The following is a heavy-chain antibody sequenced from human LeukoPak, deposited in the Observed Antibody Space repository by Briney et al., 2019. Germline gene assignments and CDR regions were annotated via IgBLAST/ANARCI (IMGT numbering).Heavy chain of an antibody. J-gene: IGHJ4*02. CDR1: GFTFSSYA. CDR2: ISYDGSNK. D-gene: IGHD4-17*01. Sequence: GRSLRLSCAASGFTFSSYAMHWVRQAPGKGLEWVAVISYDGSNKYYADSVKGRFTISRDNSKNTLYLQLNSLRAEDTAVYYCAKSGGDYSFGYWGQGTLVTVSS. V-gene: IGHV3-30-3*02. CDR3: AKSGGDYSFGY.